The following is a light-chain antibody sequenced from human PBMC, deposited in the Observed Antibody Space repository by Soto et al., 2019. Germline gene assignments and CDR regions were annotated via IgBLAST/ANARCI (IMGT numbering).Light chain of an antibody. CDR1: QSVSPTF. V-gene: IGKV3-20*01. CDR3: QQYDDSSRT. J-gene: IGKJ1*01. Sequence: EIVLTQSPCTLSLSPGKRATLSCRASQSVSPTFLVWYQQRPGQAPRVIIYGVSSRAPGIPDRFRGSGSGTDFTLSISRLEPEDFAVYYCQQYDDSSRTFGQGTKVDIK. CDR2: GVS.